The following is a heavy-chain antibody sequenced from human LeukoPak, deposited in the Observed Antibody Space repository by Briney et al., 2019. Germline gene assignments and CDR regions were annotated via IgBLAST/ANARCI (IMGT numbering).Heavy chain of an antibody. CDR2: ISHDGSDK. V-gene: IGHV3-30-3*01. D-gene: IGHD1-14*01. CDR1: GLTFSSHA. J-gene: IGHJ4*02. CDR3: AREPGPGYFYY. Sequence: GSLRLSCAASGLTFSSHAMHWVRQAPGKGLEWVAVISHDGSDKHYADSVKGRFTISRDNSRNTLYLQMNSLRAEDTAVYYCAREPGPGYFYYWGQGTLVTVSS.